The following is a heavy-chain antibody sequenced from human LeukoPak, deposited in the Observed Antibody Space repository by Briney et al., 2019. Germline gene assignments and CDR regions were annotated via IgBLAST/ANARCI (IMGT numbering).Heavy chain of an antibody. CDR3: ARGSSWGGYDPYYFDY. V-gene: IGHV1-8*01. D-gene: IGHD5-12*01. CDR1: GYTFTSYD. J-gene: IGHJ4*02. CDR2: MNPNSGNT. Sequence: ASVKVSCKASGYTFTSYDINWVRQATGQGLEWMGWMNPNSGNTGYAQKFQGRVTMTRNTSISTAYMELSSLRSEDTAVYYCARGSSWGGYDPYYFDYWGQGTLVTVSS.